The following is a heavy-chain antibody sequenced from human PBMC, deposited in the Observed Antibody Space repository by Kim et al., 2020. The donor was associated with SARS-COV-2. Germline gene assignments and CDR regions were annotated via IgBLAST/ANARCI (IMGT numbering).Heavy chain of an antibody. D-gene: IGHD3-22*01. J-gene: IGHJ1*01. Sequence: SVKVSCKASGGTFSSYAISWVRQAPGQGLEWMGGIIPIFGTANYAQKFQGRVTITADESTSTAYMELSSLRSEDTAVYYCARAAYYDSGYEYFQHWGQGTLVTVSS. CDR2: IIPIFGTA. CDR3: ARAAYYDSGYEYFQH. CDR1: GGTFSSYA. V-gene: IGHV1-69*13.